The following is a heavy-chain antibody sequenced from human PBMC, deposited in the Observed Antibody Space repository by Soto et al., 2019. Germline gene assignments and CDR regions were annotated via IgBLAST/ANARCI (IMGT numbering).Heavy chain of an antibody. CDR2: ISLYSDGT. D-gene: IGHD2-2*01. CDR3: ARVVPPPEARLCP. V-gene: IGHV1-18*01. CDR1: GYTFSNYG. Sequence: ASVKGACKTSGYTFSNYGITWVRQAPGQPLEWLGWISLYSDGTNYAQKFQGRVSMTTDTSTTTAYMELRSLRSDDTAVYYCARVVPPPEARLCPWGPGTLVTVS. J-gene: IGHJ1*01.